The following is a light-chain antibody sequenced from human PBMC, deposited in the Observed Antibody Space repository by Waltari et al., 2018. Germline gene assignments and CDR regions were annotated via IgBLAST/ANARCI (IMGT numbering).Light chain of an antibody. CDR2: RDT. J-gene: IGLJ3*02. V-gene: IGLV3-27*01. Sequence: SFDLTQTSSFSVSPGQPVRITCSGAVLANKDARWFQQKPGQAPVLLISRDTDRPSGIPERFSGSSSGTTVTLTIRGAQAEDEADYYCYAAADNNLGVFGGGTKVTVL. CDR1: VLANKD. CDR3: YAAADNNLGV.